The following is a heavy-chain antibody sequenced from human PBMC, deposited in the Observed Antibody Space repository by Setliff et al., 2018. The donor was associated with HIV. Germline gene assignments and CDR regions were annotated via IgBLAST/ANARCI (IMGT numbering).Heavy chain of an antibody. J-gene: IGHJ5*01. CDR2: ISSSSGYI. CDR3: ARPLLRTNAVYGILGNWFDS. Sequence: GGSLRLSCAVSGFTVSDNYMTWVRQVPGKGLEWVSSISSSSGYIYYADSVKGRFTISRDNAKNSLYLQMNSLRVEDTAVYYCARPLLRTNAVYGILGNWFDSWGRGTLVTVSS. CDR1: GFTVSDNY. V-gene: IGHV3-11*03. D-gene: IGHD2-8*01.